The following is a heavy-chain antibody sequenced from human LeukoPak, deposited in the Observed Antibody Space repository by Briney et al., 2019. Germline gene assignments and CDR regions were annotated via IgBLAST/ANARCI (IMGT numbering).Heavy chain of an antibody. Sequence: PGGSLRLSCAASGFTFGSYAMSWVRQAPGKGLEWVSSVSANGGSTYYADSVKGRFTISRDNSKNTLYLQMNGLRAEDTAVYYCAKDLEWLSYFDYWGQGTLVTVSS. V-gene: IGHV3-23*01. CDR2: VSANGGST. J-gene: IGHJ4*02. D-gene: IGHD3-3*01. CDR3: AKDLEWLSYFDY. CDR1: GFTFGSYA.